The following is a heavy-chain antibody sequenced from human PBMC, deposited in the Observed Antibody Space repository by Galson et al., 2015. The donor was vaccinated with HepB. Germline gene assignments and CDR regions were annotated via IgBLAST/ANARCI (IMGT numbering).Heavy chain of an antibody. J-gene: IGHJ6*02. CDR3: AREVVIGGSSLRYYYGMDV. CDR2: ISGTNRYI. D-gene: IGHD6-6*01. V-gene: IGHV3-21*04. Sequence: SLRLSCAASGFPFSGYSINWVRQAPGKGPEWVSSISGTNRYIYYADSVKGRFTVSRDNAKSSLYLQMSSLRAEDTAVYYCAREVVIGGSSLRYYYGMDVWGQGTTVTVSS. CDR1: GFPFSGYS.